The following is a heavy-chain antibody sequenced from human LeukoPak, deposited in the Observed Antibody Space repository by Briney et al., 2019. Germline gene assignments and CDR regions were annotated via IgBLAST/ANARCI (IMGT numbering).Heavy chain of an antibody. CDR1: GDSISSSTW. CDR3: ARRITGTLAPFDS. CDR2: IYHDGTT. V-gene: IGHV4-4*02. Sequence: KPSETLSLTCAVSGDSISSSTWWSWVRQPPGKGLEWIGEIYHDGTTTFNPSLKSRVTISIDKSKNHFSLALNSVTAADTAVYYCARRITGTLAPFDSWGQGTLVTVSS. D-gene: IGHD1-20*01. J-gene: IGHJ4*02.